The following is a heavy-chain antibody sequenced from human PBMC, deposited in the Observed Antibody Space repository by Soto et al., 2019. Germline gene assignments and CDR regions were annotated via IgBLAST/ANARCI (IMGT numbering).Heavy chain of an antibody. CDR3: ARQLKLMGYFDY. J-gene: IGHJ4*02. CDR1: GGTFSSYA. V-gene: IGHV1-69*13. Sequence: GASVKVSCKASGGTFSSYAISWVRQAPGQGLEWMGGIIPIFGTANYAQKFQGRVTITADESTSTAYMELSSLRSEDTAVYYCARQLKLMGYFDYWGQGTLVTVSS. CDR2: IIPIFGTA. D-gene: IGHD2-8*01.